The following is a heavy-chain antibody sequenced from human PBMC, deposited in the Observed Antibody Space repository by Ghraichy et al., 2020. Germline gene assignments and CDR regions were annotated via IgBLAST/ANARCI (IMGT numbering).Heavy chain of an antibody. CDR1: GGSISPYY. V-gene: IGHV4-59*01. Sequence: SETLSLTCTVSGGSISPYYWSWIRQPPGKGLEWIGYIYYTGSTNYNPSLKSRVTISEDTSKNQFSLKLNSVTAADTAMYYCATSGYNWNSGYHMDVWGKGTTVTVSS. CDR2: IYYTGST. D-gene: IGHD1-20*01. CDR3: ATSGYNWNSGYHMDV. J-gene: IGHJ6*03.